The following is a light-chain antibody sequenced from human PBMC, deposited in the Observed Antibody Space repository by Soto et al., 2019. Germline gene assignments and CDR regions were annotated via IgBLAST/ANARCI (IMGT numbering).Light chain of an antibody. V-gene: IGKV1-5*01. CDR2: DAS. CDR3: QQYNSYPWT. Sequence: DIQMPQSPSTLSASVGDRVTITCRASQSISSWLAWYQQKPGKAPKLLIYDASSLESGVPSRFSGSGSGTEFTLTISSLQPDDFATYYCQQYNSYPWTLGQGTKVDIK. J-gene: IGKJ1*01. CDR1: QSISSW.